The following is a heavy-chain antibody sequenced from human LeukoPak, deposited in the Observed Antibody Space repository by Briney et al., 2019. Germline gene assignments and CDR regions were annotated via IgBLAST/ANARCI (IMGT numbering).Heavy chain of an antibody. D-gene: IGHD6-19*01. CDR1: GFIFSNAW. CDR3: ARGRLAVATGAFDI. J-gene: IGHJ3*02. CDR2: ISSSSSTI. Sequence: GGSLRLSCAASGFIFSNAWMNWVRQAPGKGLEWVSYISSSSSTIYYADSVKGRFTISRDNAKNSLYLQMNSLRAEDTAVYYCARGRLAVATGAFDIWGQGTMVTVSS. V-gene: IGHV3-48*01.